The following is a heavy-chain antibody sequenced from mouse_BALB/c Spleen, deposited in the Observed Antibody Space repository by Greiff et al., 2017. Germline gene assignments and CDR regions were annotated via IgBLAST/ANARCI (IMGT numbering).Heavy chain of an antibody. CDR2: ISTYSGNT. CDR1: GYTFTDYA. Sequence: QVQLQQSGPELVRPGVSVKISCKGSGYTFTDYAMHWVKQSHAKSLEWIGVISTYSGNTNYNQKFKGKATMTVDKSSSTAYMELARLTSEDSAIYYCTRQDYDYAPFDYWGQGTTLTVSS. V-gene: IGHV1-67*01. J-gene: IGHJ2*01. CDR3: TRQDYDYAPFDY. D-gene: IGHD2-4*01.